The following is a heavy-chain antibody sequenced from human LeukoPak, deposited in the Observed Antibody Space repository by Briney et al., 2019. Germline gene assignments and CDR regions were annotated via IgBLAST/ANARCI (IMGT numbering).Heavy chain of an antibody. J-gene: IGHJ4*02. CDR1: GGSISSGNYY. CDR3: ARARISMVRGPFDY. V-gene: IGHV4-61*02. CDR2: IYTSGNT. Sequence: SETLSLTCIVSGGSISSGNYYWSWIRHPAGKELEWIGRIYTSGNTNYNPSLESRVTMSVDTSNNQFSLKLSSVTAADTAVYYCARARISMVRGPFDYWGRGILVTVSS. D-gene: IGHD3-10*01.